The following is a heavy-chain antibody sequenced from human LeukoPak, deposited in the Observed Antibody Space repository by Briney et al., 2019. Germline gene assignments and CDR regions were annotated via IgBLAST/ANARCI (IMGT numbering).Heavy chain of an antibody. CDR2: VRTKAYGGTT. J-gene: IGHJ4*02. V-gene: IGHV3-49*02. D-gene: IGHD1-7*01. Sequence: SWVRQAPGKGLEWVGFVRTKAYGGTTEYAASVKGRCSISRDDSQTIAYLQMNSLKTEDTAVYYCTRLEKLPYFDQWGQGTLVTVSS. CDR3: TRLEKLPYFDQ.